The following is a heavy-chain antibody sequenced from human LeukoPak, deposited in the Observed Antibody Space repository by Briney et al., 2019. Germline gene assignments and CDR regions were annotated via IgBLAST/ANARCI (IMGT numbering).Heavy chain of an antibody. Sequence: SETLSLTCTVSGGSISSGGYYWSWIRQHPGKGLEWIGYIYYSGSAYYNPSLKSRVTISVDTSKNQFSLKLSSVTAADTAVYYCARSGYSSSWYYFDYWGQGTLVTVSS. CDR3: ARSGYSSSWYYFDY. J-gene: IGHJ4*02. D-gene: IGHD6-13*01. CDR1: GGSISSGGYY. CDR2: IYYSGSA. V-gene: IGHV4-31*03.